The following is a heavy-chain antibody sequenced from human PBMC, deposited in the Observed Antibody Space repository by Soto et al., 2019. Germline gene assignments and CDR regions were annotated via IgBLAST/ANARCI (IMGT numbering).Heavy chain of an antibody. V-gene: IGHV3-49*04. CDR3: TRSGTVTTGYYFVT. J-gene: IGHJ1*01. CDR1: GFSFGDYA. CDR2: IRGKAYGGTP. D-gene: IGHD3-10*02. Sequence: GGSLRLSCTTSGFSFGDYAMNWVRQAPGKGLEWVGFIRGKAYGGTPEYAASAKGRFTISADDSKNIAYLQMNSLKTEDTAVYFCTRSGTVTTGYYFVTWGQGTLVTVST.